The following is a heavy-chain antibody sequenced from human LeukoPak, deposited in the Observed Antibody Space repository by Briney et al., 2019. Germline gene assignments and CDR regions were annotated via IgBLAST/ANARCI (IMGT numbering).Heavy chain of an antibody. J-gene: IGHJ4*02. CDR2: LSGGGDSR. V-gene: IGHV3-23*01. CDR3: AKAVRSMVTGGGYFDS. CDR1: GFAFSNYA. Sequence: GGSLRLSCAASGFAFSNYAMSWVRQAPGKGLKWVSSLSGGGDSRYYADSVMGRFTISRDNSKNTLYLQMSSLRAEDTAVYYCAKAVRSMVTGGGYFDSWGQGTLVTVSS. D-gene: IGHD3-10*01.